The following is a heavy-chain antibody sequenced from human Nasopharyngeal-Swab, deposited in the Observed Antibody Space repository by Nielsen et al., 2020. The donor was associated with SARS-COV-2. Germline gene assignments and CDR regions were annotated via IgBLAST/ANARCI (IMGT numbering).Heavy chain of an antibody. D-gene: IGHD2-15*01. V-gene: IGHV3-53*01. CDR3: ARDAAGSGIDY. Sequence: GESLKISCVVSGFSVSGKHMSWVRQAPGKGLEWVSVIYDGPNTLYADSVQDRFIISRDNSRNMLYLQMSGLTAEDTAVYYCARDAAGSGIDYWGQGALVTVSS. J-gene: IGHJ4*02. CDR2: IYDGPNT. CDR1: GFSVSGKH.